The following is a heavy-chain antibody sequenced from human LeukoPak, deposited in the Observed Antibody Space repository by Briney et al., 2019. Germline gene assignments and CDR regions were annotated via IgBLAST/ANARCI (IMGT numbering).Heavy chain of an antibody. CDR1: GFTFSDYY. CDR3: ARDHRSTGLSDY. V-gene: IGHV3-11*01. Sequence: PGGSLRLSCETSGFTFSDYYMSWIRQAPGKGQDWVSYISSGGSIMYYADSLKGRFSISRDNARNSLYLQMNSLRAEDTAVYYCARDHRSTGLSDYWGQGALVTVSS. D-gene: IGHD6-19*01. J-gene: IGHJ4*02. CDR2: ISSGGSIM.